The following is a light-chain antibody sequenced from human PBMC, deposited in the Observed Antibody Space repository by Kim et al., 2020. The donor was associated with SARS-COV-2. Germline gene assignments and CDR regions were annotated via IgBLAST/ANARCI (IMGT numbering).Light chain of an antibody. J-gene: IGKJ4*01. Sequence: SASVGDRVTITCQASQDIRNYLNWYQQKPGKAPKLLIYDASNLETGVPSRFSGSGSGTDFTFTISSLQPEDIATYYCQQYNNLLTFGGGTKVDIK. CDR1: QDIRNY. CDR2: DAS. V-gene: IGKV1-33*01. CDR3: QQYNNLLT.